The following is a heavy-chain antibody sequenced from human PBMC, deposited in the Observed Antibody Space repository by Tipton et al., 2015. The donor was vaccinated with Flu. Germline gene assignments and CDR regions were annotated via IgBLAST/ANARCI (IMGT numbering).Heavy chain of an antibody. CDR1: GGSFSGYY. D-gene: IGHD7-27*01. Sequence: LRLSCAVYGGSFSGYYWSWIRQPPGKGLEWIGEINHSGSTNYNPSLKSRVTISADTPKKQFSLKLNSVTAADTAVYFCATKFANWGVWEPRDYWGQGTLVTVS. V-gene: IGHV4-34*01. CDR2: INHSGST. CDR3: ATKFANWGVWEPRDY. J-gene: IGHJ4*02.